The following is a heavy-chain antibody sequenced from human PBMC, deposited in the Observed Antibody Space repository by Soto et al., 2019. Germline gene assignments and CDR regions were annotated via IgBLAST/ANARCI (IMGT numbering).Heavy chain of an antibody. Sequence: ASVKVSCKASGYTFTSYGISWVRQAPGQGLEWMGWISPDNGNTNYAQKLQGRVTMTTDTSMSTAYMELRNLRSDDTAVYYCGRGRSGQIVVFYWGQGTPVTVSS. CDR2: ISPDNGNT. J-gene: IGHJ4*02. CDR1: GYTFTSYG. D-gene: IGHD1-26*01. CDR3: GRGRSGQIVVFY. V-gene: IGHV1-18*04.